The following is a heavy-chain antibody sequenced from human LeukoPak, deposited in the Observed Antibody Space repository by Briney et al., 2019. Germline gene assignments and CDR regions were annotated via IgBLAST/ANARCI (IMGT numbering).Heavy chain of an antibody. CDR2: INPNSGGT. CDR3: ARDHRPRIQLWLRPYYFDY. J-gene: IGHJ4*02. D-gene: IGHD5-18*01. Sequence: ASVKVSCKASGYTFTGYYMHWVRQAPGQGLEWMGWINPNSGGTNYAQKFQGRVTMTRDTSISTAYMELRSLRSDDTAVYYCARDHRPRIQLWLRPYYFDYWGQGTLVTVSS. V-gene: IGHV1-2*02. CDR1: GYTFTGYY.